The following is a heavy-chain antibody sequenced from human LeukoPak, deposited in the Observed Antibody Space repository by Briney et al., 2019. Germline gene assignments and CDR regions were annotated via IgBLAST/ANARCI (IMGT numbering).Heavy chain of an antibody. CDR3: AKRDHNNYYYYMDV. D-gene: IGHD1-14*01. J-gene: IGHJ6*03. CDR1: GFIFSSHG. Sequence: PGRSLRLSCAASGFIFSSHGMNWVRQAPGKGLEWVAVIWYDGSNKYYADPVKGRFTISRDNSKSTLYLQMNSLRAEDTAVYYCAKRDHNNYYYYMDVWGKGTTVTVSS. CDR2: IWYDGSNK. V-gene: IGHV3-33*06.